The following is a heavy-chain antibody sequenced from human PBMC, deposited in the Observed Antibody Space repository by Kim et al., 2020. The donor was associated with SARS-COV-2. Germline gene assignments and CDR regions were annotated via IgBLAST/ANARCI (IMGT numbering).Heavy chain of an antibody. CDR1: GFSFSKNW. V-gene: IGHV3-7*03. Sequence: GGSLRLSCVAYGFSFSKNWMKWVRQAPGKGLEWVASIKQDGSEKYYVDSVKGRFTISRDNAKNSLYLQMNSLRADDTAVYYCASPYRSNDYIWGSYSFDHWGQGTLVTVSS. D-gene: IGHD3-16*01. CDR2: IKQDGSEK. J-gene: IGHJ4*02. CDR3: ASPYRSNDYIWGSYSFDH.